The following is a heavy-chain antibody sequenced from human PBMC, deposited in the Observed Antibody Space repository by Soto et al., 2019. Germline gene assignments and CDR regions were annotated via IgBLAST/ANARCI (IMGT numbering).Heavy chain of an antibody. J-gene: IGHJ4*02. D-gene: IGHD3-22*01. CDR3: ARMNYHDTSGYPFDY. Sequence: PSETLSLTCTVSGGSISSYYWSWIRQPPGKGLEWIGYIYFRGTTNYNPSLKSRVTMSADTSKNQFSLKLNSVTAADTAVYYCARMNYHDTSGYPFDYWGQGMMVTVSS. V-gene: IGHV4-59*01. CDR2: IYFRGTT. CDR1: GGSISSYY.